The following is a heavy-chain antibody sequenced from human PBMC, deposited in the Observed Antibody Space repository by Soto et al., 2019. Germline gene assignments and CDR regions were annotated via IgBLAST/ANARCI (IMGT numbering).Heavy chain of an antibody. J-gene: IGHJ5*01. CDR3: ATVPHAYGTNWIDS. D-gene: IGHD1-7*01. CDR2: IYHSGST. V-gene: IGHV4-38-2*01. CDR1: GYSISSGYY. Sequence: SETLSLTCAVSGYSISSGYYWGWIRQPPGKGLEWIGSIYHSGSTYYNPSVKSRVTISLDTSKDHFSLNLSSVAAADTAIYYCATVPHAYGTNWIDSWGQGTLVTVSS.